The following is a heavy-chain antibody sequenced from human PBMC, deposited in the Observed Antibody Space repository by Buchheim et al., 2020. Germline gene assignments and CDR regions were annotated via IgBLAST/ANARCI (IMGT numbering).Heavy chain of an antibody. CDR3: ARGGDFWSGNPWDMDV. Sequence: EVQLVESGGGLIQPGGSLRLSCAASGFTFSSYWMHWVREAPGKGLVWVSRINRDGSSTTYADSVKGGFTISRDNAKNTVYLQMNSLRAEETAVYYCARGGDFWSGNPWDMDVWGKGTT. D-gene: IGHD3-3*01. CDR1: GFTFSSYW. V-gene: IGHV3-74*01. J-gene: IGHJ6*03. CDR2: INRDGSST.